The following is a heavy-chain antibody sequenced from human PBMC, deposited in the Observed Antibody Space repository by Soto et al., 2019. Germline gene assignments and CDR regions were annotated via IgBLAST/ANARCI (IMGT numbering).Heavy chain of an antibody. J-gene: IGHJ4*02. Sequence: SETLSLTCAVSGGSISSSNWWNWVRQPPGKGLEWIGEIHHSGSTYYNPSLKSRVTISVDTSKNQFSLKLSSVTAADTAVYYCARDLRGYSYGYDYWGQGTLVTVSS. CDR1: GGSISSSNW. V-gene: IGHV4-4*02. CDR3: ARDLRGYSYGYDY. D-gene: IGHD5-18*01. CDR2: IHHSGST.